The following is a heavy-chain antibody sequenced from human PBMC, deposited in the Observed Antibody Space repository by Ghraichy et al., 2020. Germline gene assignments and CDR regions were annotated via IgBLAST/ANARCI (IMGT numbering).Heavy chain of an antibody. J-gene: IGHJ4*02. D-gene: IGHD6-19*01. CDR1: GGSFSGYY. CDR2: INHSGST. CDR3: ARGPWGLVHSYYFDY. Sequence: SETLSLTCAVYGGSFSGYYWSWIRQPPGKGLEWIGEINHSGSTNYNPSLKSRVTISVDTSKNQFSLKLSSVTAADTAVYYCARGPWGLVHSYYFDYWGQGTLVTVSS. V-gene: IGHV4-34*01.